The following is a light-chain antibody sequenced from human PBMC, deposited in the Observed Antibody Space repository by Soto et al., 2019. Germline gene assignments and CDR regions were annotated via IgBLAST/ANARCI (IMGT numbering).Light chain of an antibody. CDR3: YSYTTSSTYF. Sequence: QSALTQPASVSGSPGQSITISCTGTSSDVGCYNYVSWYQQHPAKVPKLIIYDVSNRPSGVSDRFSGSKSGNTASLTISGLQAEDEADYYCYSYTTSSTYFFGTGTKLTVL. V-gene: IGLV2-14*01. J-gene: IGLJ1*01. CDR2: DVS. CDR1: SSDVGCYNY.